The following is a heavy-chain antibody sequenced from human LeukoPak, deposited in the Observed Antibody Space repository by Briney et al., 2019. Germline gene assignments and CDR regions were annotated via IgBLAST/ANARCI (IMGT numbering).Heavy chain of an antibody. D-gene: IGHD6-13*01. CDR1: GFTFSNYG. J-gene: IGHJ3*02. CDR3: AKDTRQLDAFDI. Sequence: PGGSLRLSCAASGFTFSNYGMSWVRQAPGKGLEWASAISGSGGSTYYADSVKGRFTISRDNSKNTLYLQMNSLRAEDTAVYYCAKDTRQLDAFDIWGQGTMVTVSS. CDR2: ISGSGGST. V-gene: IGHV3-23*01.